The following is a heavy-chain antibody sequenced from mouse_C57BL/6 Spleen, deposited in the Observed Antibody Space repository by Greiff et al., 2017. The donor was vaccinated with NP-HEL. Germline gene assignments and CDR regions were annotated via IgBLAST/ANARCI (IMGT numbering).Heavy chain of an antibody. CDR2: ISSGGDYI. V-gene: IGHV5-9-1*02. Sequence: EVKLVESGGGLVKPGGSLKLSCAASGFTFSSYAMSWVRQTPEKRLEWVAYISSGGDYIYYADTVKGRFTISRDNARNTLYLQMSSLKSEDTAMYYCTRDGYYVPPYYAMDYWGQGTSVTVSS. CDR3: TRDGYYVPPYYAMDY. J-gene: IGHJ4*01. CDR1: GFTFSSYA. D-gene: IGHD2-3*01.